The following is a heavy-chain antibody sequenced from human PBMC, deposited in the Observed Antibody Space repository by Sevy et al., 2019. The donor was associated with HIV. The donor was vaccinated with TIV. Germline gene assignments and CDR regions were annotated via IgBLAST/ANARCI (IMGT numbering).Heavy chain of an antibody. CDR2: IYYSGRT. Sequence: SETLSLTCNVSGDSISNNYWSWIRQPPGKGLEWIVYIYYSGRTNYSPSLKTRVTISTDTFKNQFSLKLTSATAADTAVYYCARAWQAYYYAVDVWGQGTTVTVSS. CDR3: ARAWQAYYYAVDV. V-gene: IGHV4-59*01. CDR1: GDSISNNY. J-gene: IGHJ6*02.